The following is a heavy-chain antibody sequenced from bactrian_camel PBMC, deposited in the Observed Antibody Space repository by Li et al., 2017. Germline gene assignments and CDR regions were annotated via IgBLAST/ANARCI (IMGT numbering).Heavy chain of an antibody. Sequence: VQLVESGGGLVQPGGSLRLSCAATEFAFSAFAMSWVRQAPGKALEWVSTINIGGGSTYYTDSVKGRFTISRDNAKNTLYLQLNSLKTEDTAMYYCAACRVPDWRAGKYDYWGQGTQVTVS. CDR3: AACRVPDWRAGKYDY. CDR2: INIGGGST. J-gene: IGHJ4*01. D-gene: IGHD1*01. V-gene: IGHV3S31*01. CDR1: EFAFSAFA.